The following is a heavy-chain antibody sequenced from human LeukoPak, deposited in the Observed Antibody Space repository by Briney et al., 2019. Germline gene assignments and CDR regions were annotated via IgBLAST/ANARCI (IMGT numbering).Heavy chain of an antibody. CDR1: GYTLSSYY. J-gene: IGHJ4*02. CDR3: ARDNYGSYSLNYFDY. V-gene: IGHV4-4*07. CDR2: IYTSGSR. D-gene: IGHD1-26*01. Sequence: PSETLSLTCTVSGYTLSSYYWSWLRQPAWKGVEWIGRIYTSGSRNYNPSLKSRVTISVDKSKNQFSLQLSSVTAADSAVYYCARDNYGSYSLNYFDYWGQGTLLTVSS.